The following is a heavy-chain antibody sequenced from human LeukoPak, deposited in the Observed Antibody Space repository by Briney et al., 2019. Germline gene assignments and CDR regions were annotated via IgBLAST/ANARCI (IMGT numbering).Heavy chain of an antibody. CDR2: IYHSGST. CDR3: ARRGGGPRRPNDY. CDR1: SGSISSGGHY. V-gene: IGHV4-30-2*01. J-gene: IGHJ4*02. D-gene: IGHD3-10*01. Sequence: PSQTLSLTCTVSSGSISSGGHYWSWIRQPPGKGLEWIGYIYHSGSTYYNPSLKSRVTISVDTSKNQFSLKLSSVTAADTAVYYCARRGGGPRRPNDYWGQGTLVTVSS.